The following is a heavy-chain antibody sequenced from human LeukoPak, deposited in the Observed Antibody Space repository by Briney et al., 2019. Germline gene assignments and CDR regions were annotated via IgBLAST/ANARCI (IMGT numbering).Heavy chain of an antibody. V-gene: IGHV1-69*01. D-gene: IGHD5-12*01. CDR2: IVPIFGTA. Sequence: SVKVSCKASGGTFSSYAISWVRQAPGQGLGWMGGIVPIFGTANYAQKFQGRVTITADESTSTAYMELSSLRSEDTAVYYCARVGYSGYDEGWFDPWGQGTLVTVSS. CDR3: ARVGYSGYDEGWFDP. CDR1: GGTFSSYA. J-gene: IGHJ5*02.